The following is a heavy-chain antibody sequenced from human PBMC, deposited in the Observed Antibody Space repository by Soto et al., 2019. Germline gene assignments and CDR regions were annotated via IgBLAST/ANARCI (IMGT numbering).Heavy chain of an antibody. CDR2: IYSSGST. V-gene: IGHV4-61*01. Sequence: PSQTLSLTCTVSGGSVSSGSYSWSWFRQPPGKGLEWIGYIYSSGSTNYNPSLKSRVTISVDTSKHQFSLKLSSVTAADTAVYYGASSKPEGYCSRTSCYTENWFDPWGQGTLVTVSS. CDR1: GGSVSSGSYS. J-gene: IGHJ5*02. CDR3: ASSKPEGYCSRTSCYTENWFDP. D-gene: IGHD2-2*02.